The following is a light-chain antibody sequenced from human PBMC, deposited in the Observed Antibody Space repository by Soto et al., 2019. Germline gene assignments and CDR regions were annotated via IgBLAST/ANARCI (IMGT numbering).Light chain of an antibody. CDR1: QSVSNNY. CDR2: GSS. V-gene: IGKV3-20*01. CDR3: QQYGSSPPYT. Sequence: EVVLTQSPGTLSLSPGERATLSCRASQSVSNNYLAWYQQKPGQSPKRLIFGSSDRATGIPDRFSRSGSGTDFTLTISSLEPEDFAVYYCQQYGSSPPYTFGQGTKLEIK. J-gene: IGKJ2*01.